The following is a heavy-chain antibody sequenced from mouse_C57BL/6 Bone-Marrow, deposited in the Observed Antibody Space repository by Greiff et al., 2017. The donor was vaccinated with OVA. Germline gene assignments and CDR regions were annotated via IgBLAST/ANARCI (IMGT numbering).Heavy chain of an antibody. CDR3: ARRRPGSSYVWFAY. V-gene: IGHV1-81*01. Sequence: VQLQESGAELARPGASVKLSCKASGYTFTSYGISWVQQRPGQGLEWIGEIYPRSGNTYYNEKFKGKATLTANKSSSTAYMELRSLTSEDSAVYFCARRRPGSSYVWFAYWGQGTLVTVSA. J-gene: IGHJ3*01. CDR2: IYPRSGNT. CDR1: GYTFTSYG. D-gene: IGHD1-1*01.